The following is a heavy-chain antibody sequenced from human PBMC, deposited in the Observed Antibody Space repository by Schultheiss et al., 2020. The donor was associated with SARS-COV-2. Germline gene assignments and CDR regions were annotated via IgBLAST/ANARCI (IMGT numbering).Heavy chain of an antibody. CDR1: GGSISNYY. V-gene: IGHV4-59*12. D-gene: IGHD6-19*01. Sequence: SQTLSLTCTVPGGSISNYYWSWIRQPPGKGLEWIGYIYYTGSTNYNPSLTSRVTISVDTSKNQFSLKLSSVTAADTAVYYCARDRDSSAWYWSGLDVWGQGTTVTVSS. CDR2: IYYTGST. CDR3: ARDRDSSAWYWSGLDV. J-gene: IGHJ6*02.